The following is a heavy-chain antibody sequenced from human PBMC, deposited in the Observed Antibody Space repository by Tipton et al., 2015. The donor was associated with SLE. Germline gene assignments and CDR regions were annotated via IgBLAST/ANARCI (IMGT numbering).Heavy chain of an antibody. Sequence: TLSLTCGVYGGSFSEYYWTWIRQPPGKGLEWIGSDYHSGRTYYNPSLKSRVTISVDTSKNQFSLKLSSVTAADTAVYYCARGVAPDAFDIWGQGTMVTVSS. CDR2: DYHSGRT. J-gene: IGHJ3*02. V-gene: IGHV4-34*01. CDR3: ARGVAPDAFDI. CDR1: GGSFSEYY. D-gene: IGHD5-12*01.